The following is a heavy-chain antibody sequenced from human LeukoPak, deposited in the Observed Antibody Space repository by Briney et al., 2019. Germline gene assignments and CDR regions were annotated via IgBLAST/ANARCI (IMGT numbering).Heavy chain of an antibody. CDR2: ISGSGGST. D-gene: IGHD4/OR15-4a*01. Sequence: GGSLRLSCAASGFTFSSYAMSWVRQAPGKGLEWVSAISGSGGSTYYADSVKGRFTISRDNSKNTLYLQMDSLRPEDTASYYCARDPDYGDPYWGQGTAVTVSS. CDR1: GFTFSSYA. J-gene: IGHJ4*02. V-gene: IGHV3-23*01. CDR3: ARDPDYGDPY.